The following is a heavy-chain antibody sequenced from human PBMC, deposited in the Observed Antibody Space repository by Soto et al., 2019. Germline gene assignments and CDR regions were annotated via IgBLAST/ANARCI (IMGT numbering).Heavy chain of an antibody. CDR2: IKQDGSEK. CDR1: GFTFTKYW. D-gene: IGHD3-3*01. J-gene: IGHJ4*02. Sequence: EAQLVESGGGLVQPGGSLRLSCAASGFTFTKYWMSWVRQAPGKGLEWVANIKQDGSEKYYADSAKGRFIISRDNAKTSLYLQMNSLGAEDTAVYYCARDMGVFWSGYPEGGFDYWGQGTPVTVSS. CDR3: ARDMGVFWSGYPEGGFDY. V-gene: IGHV3-7*01.